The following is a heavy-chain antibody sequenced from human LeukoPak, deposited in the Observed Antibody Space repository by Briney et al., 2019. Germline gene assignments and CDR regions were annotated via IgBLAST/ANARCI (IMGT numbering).Heavy chain of an antibody. Sequence: GGSLRLSCAASGFTFSKNGMSWVRQAPGKGLEWVSAISGSGGSTYYADSVKGRFTISRDNAKNSLYLQMNSLRAEDTAVYYCARYMVRGVNEGWGQGTLVTVSS. D-gene: IGHD3-10*01. CDR3: ARYMVRGVNEG. CDR1: GFTFSKNG. J-gene: IGHJ4*02. V-gene: IGHV3-23*01. CDR2: ISGSGGST.